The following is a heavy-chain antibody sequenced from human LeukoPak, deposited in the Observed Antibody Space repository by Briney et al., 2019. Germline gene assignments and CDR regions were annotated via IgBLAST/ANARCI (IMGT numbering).Heavy chain of an antibody. CDR2: IYYSGST. D-gene: IGHD3-10*01. Sequence: SETLSLTCTVSGGSISSTSYYWGWIRQPPGKGLEWIGSIYYSGSTYYNPSLKSRVTISVDTSKNQFSLKLSSVTAADTAVYYCARDGSLYGSSYDYWGQGTLVTVSS. CDR3: ARDGSLYGSSYDY. V-gene: IGHV4-39*07. J-gene: IGHJ4*02. CDR1: GGSISSTSYY.